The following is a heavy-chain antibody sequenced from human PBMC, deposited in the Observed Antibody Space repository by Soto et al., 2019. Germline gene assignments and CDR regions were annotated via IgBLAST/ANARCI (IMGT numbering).Heavy chain of an antibody. J-gene: IGHJ2*01. V-gene: IGHV3-23*01. CDR3: AREQGSSWYSRGGGYFDL. CDR1: GFTFSSYA. CDR2: ISGSGGST. D-gene: IGHD6-13*01. Sequence: EVQLLESGGGLVQPGGSLRLSCAASGFTFSSYAMSWVRQAPGKGLEWVSAISGSGGSTYYADSVKGRFTISRDNSKNTLYLQMNSLRAEDTAVYYCAREQGSSWYSRGGGYFDLWGRGTLVTVSS.